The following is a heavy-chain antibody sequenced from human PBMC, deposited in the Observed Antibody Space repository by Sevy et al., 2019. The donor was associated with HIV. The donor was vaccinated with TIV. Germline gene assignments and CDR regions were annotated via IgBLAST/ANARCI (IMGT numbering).Heavy chain of an antibody. D-gene: IGHD3-10*01. Sequence: SQTLSLTCAISGDSVSSNSAAWNWIRQSPSRGLEWLRRTYYRSKWYNDYAVSVKSRITINPDTSKNQFSLQLNSVTPEETAVYYCAREGNSYYYGSGSYYKGGDAFDIWGQGTMVTVS. V-gene: IGHV6-1*01. CDR2: TYYRSKWYN. CDR3: AREGNSYYYGSGSYYKGGDAFDI. J-gene: IGHJ3*02. CDR1: GDSVSSNSAA.